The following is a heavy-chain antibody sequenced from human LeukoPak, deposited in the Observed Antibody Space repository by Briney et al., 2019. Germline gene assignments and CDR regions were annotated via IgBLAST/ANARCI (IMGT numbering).Heavy chain of an antibody. J-gene: IGHJ4*02. V-gene: IGHV3-21*01. CDR1: GFTFSSYS. D-gene: IGHD3-16*02. CDR2: ISSSSSYI. Sequence: GGSLRLSCAASGFTFSSYSMNWVRQAPGEGLEWVSSISSSSSYIYYADSVKGRFTISRDNAKNSLYLQMNSLRAEDTAVYYCARTYYDYVWGSYRSRYFDYWGQGTLVTVSS. CDR3: ARTYYDYVWGSYRSRYFDY.